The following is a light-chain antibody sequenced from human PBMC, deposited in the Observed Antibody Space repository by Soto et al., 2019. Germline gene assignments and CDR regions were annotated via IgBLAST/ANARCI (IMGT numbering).Light chain of an antibody. V-gene: IGKV3D-15*01. CDR3: QQYNSWPRT. CDR1: QSVSGY. CDR2: DIS. Sequence: EIVLTQSPGTLSLSPGEIATLSCRASQSVSGYLAWYQQKPGQAPRLLIYDISKRATGIPARFSGSGSGTEFTLTISSLQSEDFAVYYCQQYNSWPRTFGQGTKVDIK. J-gene: IGKJ1*01.